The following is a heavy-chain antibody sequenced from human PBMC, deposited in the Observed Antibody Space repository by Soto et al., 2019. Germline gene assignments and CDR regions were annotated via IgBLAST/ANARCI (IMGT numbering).Heavy chain of an antibody. CDR1: GFTFSTYA. D-gene: IGHD3-10*01. CDR2: FRTGGDDGTT. Sequence: GGSLRLSCAASGFTFSTYAMTWVRQAPGRGLEWVSGFRTGGDDGTTYYADSVKGRFTISRDNSKNTLFLQMNSLRAEDTAIYYCAKKFNSGPGSKYFDHWGQGTLVTVSS. CDR3: AKKFNSGPGSKYFDH. V-gene: IGHV3-23*01. J-gene: IGHJ1*01.